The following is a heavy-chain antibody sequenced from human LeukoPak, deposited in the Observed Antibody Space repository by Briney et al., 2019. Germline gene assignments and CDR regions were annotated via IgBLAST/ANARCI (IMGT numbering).Heavy chain of an antibody. J-gene: IGHJ4*02. Sequence: PGGSLRLSCAASGFTFSRYSMNWVRQAPGKGLEWVSYISSSSTIYYADSVKGRFTISRDNAKNSLYLQMNSLRDEDTAVYYCATDSGYAFDYWGQGTLVTVSS. D-gene: IGHD5-12*01. V-gene: IGHV3-48*02. CDR3: ATDSGYAFDY. CDR2: ISSSSTI. CDR1: GFTFSRYS.